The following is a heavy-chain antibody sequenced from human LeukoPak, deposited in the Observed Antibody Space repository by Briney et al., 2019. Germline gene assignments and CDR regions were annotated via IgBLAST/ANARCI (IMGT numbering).Heavy chain of an antibody. Sequence: GGSLRLSCAASGFTASTNYMTWVRQAPGKGLEWVSVIYSGGSTYYSDSVKGRFTISRDNSKNTLYLQLNNLRAEDTAVYYCARASIAAAGYYFDYWGQGTLVTVSS. J-gene: IGHJ4*02. CDR2: IYSGGST. D-gene: IGHD6-13*01. CDR1: GFTASTNY. CDR3: ARASIAAAGYYFDY. V-gene: IGHV3-53*01.